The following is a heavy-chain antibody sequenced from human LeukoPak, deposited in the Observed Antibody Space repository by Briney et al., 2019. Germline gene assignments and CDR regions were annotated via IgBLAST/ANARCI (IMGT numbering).Heavy chain of an antibody. J-gene: IGHJ4*02. Sequence: GGSLRLSCAASGFTFSSYAMSWVRQAPGTGLEWVSIIGGSGSSTNYADSVKGRFTISRDNSKNTLYLQMNSLRAEDTAVYYCAKDTLVRGPSALDSWGQGTLVTVSS. CDR3: AKDTLVRGPSALDS. CDR2: IGGSGSST. V-gene: IGHV3-23*01. D-gene: IGHD3-10*01. CDR1: GFTFSSYA.